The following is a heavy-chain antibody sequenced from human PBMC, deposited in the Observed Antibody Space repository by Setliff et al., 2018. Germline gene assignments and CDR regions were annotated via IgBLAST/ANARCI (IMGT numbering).Heavy chain of an antibody. CDR2: IWYDGNNK. V-gene: IGHV3-33*01. CDR1: GFTFKNYG. J-gene: IGHJ4*02. Sequence: PGGSLRLSCVASGFTFKNYGMHWVRQAPGKGLEWVAVIWYDGNNKDHADSVKGRFTISRDNSENTLYLQMDSLRVEDTAVYYCVRGEMFSTSPRADWGQGTQVTVSS. CDR3: VRGEMFSTSPRAD. D-gene: IGHD2-2*01.